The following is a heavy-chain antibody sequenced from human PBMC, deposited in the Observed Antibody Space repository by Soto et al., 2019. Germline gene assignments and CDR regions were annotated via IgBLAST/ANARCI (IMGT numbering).Heavy chain of an antibody. CDR1: GFTFSDSY. D-gene: IGHD6-6*01. CDR3: AKFLGGIPAGPFDS. Sequence: QVQLVESGGGLVKPGGSVRLSCAASGFTFSDSYMSWVRQAPGKGLEWVSYISGSAITTSHADSVKGRFTISRDNGKNSVYLQMDSLRAEDTAVYYCAKFLGGIPAGPFDSWGQGTLVTVSS. CDR2: ISGSAITT. J-gene: IGHJ4*02. V-gene: IGHV3-11*01.